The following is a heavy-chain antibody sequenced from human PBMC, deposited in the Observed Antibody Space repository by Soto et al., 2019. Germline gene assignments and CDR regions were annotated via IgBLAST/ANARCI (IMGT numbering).Heavy chain of an antibody. CDR3: ARAGCGGDCYSIHDAFDI. CDR1: GFTVSSNY. J-gene: IGHJ3*02. V-gene: IGHV3-53*01. CDR2: IYSGGST. Sequence: GGSLRLSCAASGFTVSSNYMSWVRQAPGKGLEWVSVIYSGGSTYYADSVKGRFTISRDNSKNTLYLQMNSLRAEDTAVYYRARAGCGGDCYSIHDAFDIWGQGTMVTVSS. D-gene: IGHD2-21*02.